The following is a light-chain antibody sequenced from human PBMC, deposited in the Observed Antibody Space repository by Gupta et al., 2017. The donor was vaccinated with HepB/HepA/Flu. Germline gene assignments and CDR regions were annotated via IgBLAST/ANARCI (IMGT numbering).Light chain of an antibody. CDR3: QQYKDIPFT. J-gene: IGKJ1*01. Sequence: DIVLTQSPDSLAVSLDARATSICQSSQYIFYSTDNKNYLAWYQQKPGQPPKLIINWASTRESGVPDRIRGSGSGTEFTLTISTLQAEDVAIYYCQQYKDIPFTFGQGTKVEIK. CDR1: QYIFYSTDNKNY. V-gene: IGKV4-1*01. CDR2: WAS.